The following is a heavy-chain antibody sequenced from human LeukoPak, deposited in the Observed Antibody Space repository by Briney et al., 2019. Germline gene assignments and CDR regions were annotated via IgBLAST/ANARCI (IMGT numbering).Heavy chain of an antibody. Sequence: SETPSLTCTVSGASISHYFFSWIRQPPGRGLEWVGYMFYSGSTNYNPSLKNRVSMSIDTSKSQVSPNLYSVTAADTALYYCATAGEFSGSSPLGVFDIWGKGAMVTVSS. V-gene: IGHV4-59*01. CDR3: ATAGEFSGSSPLGVFDI. CDR2: MFYSGST. CDR1: GASISHYF. J-gene: IGHJ3*02. D-gene: IGHD3-10*01.